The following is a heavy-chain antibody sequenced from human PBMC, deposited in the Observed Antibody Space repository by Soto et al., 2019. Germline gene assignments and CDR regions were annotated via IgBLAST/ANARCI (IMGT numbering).Heavy chain of an antibody. J-gene: IGHJ4*02. V-gene: IGHV3-23*01. CDR2: ISGSGGST. CDR3: AKSPFYCSGGSCYIPDY. CDR1: GFTFSSYA. D-gene: IGHD2-15*01. Sequence: EVQLLESGGGLVQPGGSLRLSCAASGFTFSSYAMSWVRQAPGKGLEWVSAISGSGGSTYYADSVKGRFTISRDNSKNTLYLQMNSLRAEDTAVYYCAKSPFYCSGGSCYIPDYWGQGTLVTVSS.